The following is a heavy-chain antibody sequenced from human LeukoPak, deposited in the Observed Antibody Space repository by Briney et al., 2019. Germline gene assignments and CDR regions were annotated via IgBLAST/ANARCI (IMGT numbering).Heavy chain of an antibody. D-gene: IGHD5-12*01. CDR2: ISGSGGST. CDR3: ARVRGWLYFDF. Sequence: GGSLRLSCVASGFTFSSYGMSWVRQAPGKGLEWVSAISGSGGSTYYADSVKGRFTISRDNSKNTLYLQMNSLRAEDTAVYYCARVRGWLYFDFWGQGTLVTVSS. V-gene: IGHV3-23*01. J-gene: IGHJ4*02. CDR1: GFTFSSYG.